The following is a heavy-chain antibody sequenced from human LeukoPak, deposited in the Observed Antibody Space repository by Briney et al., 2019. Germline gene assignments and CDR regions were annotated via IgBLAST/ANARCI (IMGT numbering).Heavy chain of an antibody. CDR3: AKDHNSGWPDCFDY. V-gene: IGHV3-23*01. CDR1: GFTFSGFA. Sequence: GGSLRLSCAASGFTFSGFAMSWIRQAPGKGLEWVSAISGSGGSTYYADSVKGRFTISRDNSKNTLYLQMNSLRAEDTAVYYCAKDHNSGWPDCFDYWGQGALVTVSS. J-gene: IGHJ4*02. D-gene: IGHD6-19*01. CDR2: ISGSGGST.